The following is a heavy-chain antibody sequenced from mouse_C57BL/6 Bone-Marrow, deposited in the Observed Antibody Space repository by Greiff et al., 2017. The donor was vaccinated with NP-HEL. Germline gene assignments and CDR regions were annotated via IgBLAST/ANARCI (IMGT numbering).Heavy chain of an antibody. D-gene: IGHD2-1*01. CDR3: SRKEGGKMAWFAY. Sequence: VQLMESGPGLVQPSQSLSITCTVSGFSLTSYGVHWVRQSPGKGLEWLGVIWSGGSTDYNAAFISRLSISKDNSKSQVFFKMNSLQAEDTAIYYCSRKEGGKMAWFAYWGQGTLLTVSA. J-gene: IGHJ3*01. CDR2: IWSGGST. V-gene: IGHV2-2*01. CDR1: GFSLTSYG.